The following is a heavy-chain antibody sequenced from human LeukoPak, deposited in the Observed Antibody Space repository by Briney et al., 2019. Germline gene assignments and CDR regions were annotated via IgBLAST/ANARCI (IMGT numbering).Heavy chain of an antibody. V-gene: IGHV3-30-3*01. CDR2: ISYDGSKK. CDR1: GFTFSSYA. J-gene: IGHJ4*02. CDR3: ARDPYSSGYFDY. Sequence: GGSLRLSCAASGFTFSSYAMHWVRQAPGKGLEWVAVISYDGSKKYYADSVKGRFTISRDNSKNTLYMQMNSLRTEDTAVYHCARDPYSSGYFDYWGQGTLVTVSS. D-gene: IGHD6-19*01.